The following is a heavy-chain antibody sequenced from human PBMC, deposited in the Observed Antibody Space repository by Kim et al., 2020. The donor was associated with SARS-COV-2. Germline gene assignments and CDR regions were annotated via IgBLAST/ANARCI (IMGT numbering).Heavy chain of an antibody. D-gene: IGHD5-18*01. Sequence: SETPSLTCTVSGGSISSSSYYWGWIRQPPGKGLEWIGSIYYSGSTYYNPSLKSRVTISVDTSKNQFSLKLSSVTAADTAVYYCARDGKRGYSYGYPGESWFDPWGQGTLVTVSS. CDR1: GGSISSSSYY. V-gene: IGHV4-39*07. J-gene: IGHJ5*02. CDR3: ARDGKRGYSYGYPGESWFDP. CDR2: IYYSGST.